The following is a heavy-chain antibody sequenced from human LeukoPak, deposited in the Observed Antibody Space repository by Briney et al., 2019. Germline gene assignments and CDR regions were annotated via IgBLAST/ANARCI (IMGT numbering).Heavy chain of an antibody. CDR1: GFTFSSYW. CDR2: IKQDGSEK. CDR3: AKDRGGSSYYYYYMDV. D-gene: IGHD6-13*01. J-gene: IGHJ6*03. V-gene: IGHV3-7*01. Sequence: SGGSLRLSCAASGFTFSSYWMSWVRQAPGKGLEWVANIKQDGSEKYYVDSVKGRFTISRDNSKNTLYLQMNSLRAEDTAVYYCAKDRGGSSYYYYYMDVWGKGTTVTVSS.